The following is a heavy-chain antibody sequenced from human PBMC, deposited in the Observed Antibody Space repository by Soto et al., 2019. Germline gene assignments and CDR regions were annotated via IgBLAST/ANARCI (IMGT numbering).Heavy chain of an antibody. CDR3: ARMDIVVPPARYGGFDY. D-gene: IGHD2-2*03. CDR1: GGSFSGYY. V-gene: IGHV4-34*01. Sequence: SETLSLSCAVYGGSFSGYYWSWIRQPPGKGLEWIEEINHSGSTNYNPSLKSRVTISVDTSKNQFSLKLSSVTAADTAVYYCARMDIVVPPARYGGFDYWGQGTLVT. J-gene: IGHJ4*02. CDR2: INHSGST.